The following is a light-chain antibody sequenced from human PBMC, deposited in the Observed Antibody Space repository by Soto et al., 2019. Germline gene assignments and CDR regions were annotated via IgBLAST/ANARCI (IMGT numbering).Light chain of an antibody. J-gene: IGLJ2*01. Sequence: QSVLTQPASVSGSPGQSITISCTGTSSDIGSYNYVSWYQQRPGKAPKLMLSEVNNRPSGVSYRFSGSKSGNTASLTISGLQAEDEGDYYCSSSTSSYTLVFGGGTKVTVL. CDR3: SSSTSSYTLV. CDR2: EVN. V-gene: IGLV2-14*01. CDR1: SSDIGSYNY.